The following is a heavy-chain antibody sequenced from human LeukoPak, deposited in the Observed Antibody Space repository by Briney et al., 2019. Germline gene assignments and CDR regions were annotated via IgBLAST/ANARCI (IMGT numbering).Heavy chain of an antibody. V-gene: IGHV3-48*01. CDR2: ISSSGSTK. Sequence: GGSLRLTCGASGITFSSYSMNWVRQAPGKGLEWVSYISSSGSTKYYADSVKGRFTISRDNARNSLYLQMNSLRAEDTAVYFCARGGLSIMGYWGQGTLVTVSS. J-gene: IGHJ4*02. CDR1: GITFSSYS. CDR3: ARGGLSIMGY. D-gene: IGHD2/OR15-2a*01.